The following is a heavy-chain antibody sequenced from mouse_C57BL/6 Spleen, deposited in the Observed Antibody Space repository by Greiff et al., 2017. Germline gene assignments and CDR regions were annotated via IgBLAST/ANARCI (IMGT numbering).Heavy chain of an antibody. CDR1: GYTFTSYW. CDR2: IDPSDSYT. D-gene: IGHD1-1*01. J-gene: IGHJ1*03. CDR3: ARQYYGSSLTGFDV. V-gene: IGHV1-69*01. Sequence: QVQLQQSGAELVMPGASVKLSCKASGYTFTSYWMHWVKQRPGQGLEWIGEIDPSDSYTNYNQKFKGKSTLTVDKSSSTAYMQLSSLTSEDSAVYYCARQYYGSSLTGFDVWGTGTTVTVSS.